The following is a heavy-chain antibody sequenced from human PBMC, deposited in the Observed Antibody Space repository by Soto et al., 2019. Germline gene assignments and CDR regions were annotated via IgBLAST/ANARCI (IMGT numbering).Heavy chain of an antibody. J-gene: IGHJ4*02. Sequence: SVDYCGRRIRQPPGKGLEWIGYIYYSGSTYYNPSLQSRVTISLDTSKNQFSLRLTSVTAADMAVYYCARSDEYYFDYWVQGTPVTVSS. CDR3: ARSDEYYFDY. D-gene: IGHD2-21*02. CDR1: SVDYC. CDR2: IYYSGST. V-gene: IGHV4-30-4*01.